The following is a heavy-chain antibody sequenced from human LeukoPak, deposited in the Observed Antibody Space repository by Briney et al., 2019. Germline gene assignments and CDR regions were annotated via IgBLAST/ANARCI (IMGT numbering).Heavy chain of an antibody. D-gene: IGHD6-19*01. J-gene: IGHJ4*02. CDR2: ISGSGGST. CDR1: GFTFSTYG. V-gene: IGHV3-23*01. CDR3: AKSRTQGSYNSGKY. Sequence: GGSLRLSCAASGFTFSTYGMSWVRQAPGKGLEWVSGISGSGGSTYYADSVKSRFTISRDNSKNTLYLQMNSLRAEDTAVYYCAKSRTQGSYNSGKYWGQGTQVTVSS.